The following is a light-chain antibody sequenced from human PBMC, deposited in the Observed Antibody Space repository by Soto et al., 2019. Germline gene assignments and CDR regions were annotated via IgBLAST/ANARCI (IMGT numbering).Light chain of an antibody. J-gene: IGLJ2*01. V-gene: IGLV2-14*03. Sequence: QSVLTQPASMSGSPGQSITISCTGTSSDVGGYNYVSWYRQHPGKAPKLMIYGVNNRPSRVSNRFSGSKSGNTASLTISGLQAEDEDDYYCSSHSSSSTLVVFGGGTKLTL. CDR2: GVN. CDR1: SSDVGGYNY. CDR3: SSHSSSSTLVV.